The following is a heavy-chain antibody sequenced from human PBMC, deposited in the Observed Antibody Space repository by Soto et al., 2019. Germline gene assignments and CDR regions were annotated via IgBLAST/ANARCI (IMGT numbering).Heavy chain of an antibody. V-gene: IGHV1-18*01. CDR1: DDSFSTYD. Sequence: QVQLVQSGAEVKKPGASVKVSCKASDDSFSTYDMSWVRQAPGQTLEWMGWISPYTGKTKYAQNLQGRVTMTTDTSTTTAYMELRSLRSDDTAVYYCARGGAVASAIDYWGQGTLVTVSA. CDR3: ARGGAVASAIDY. J-gene: IGHJ4*02. CDR2: ISPYTGKT. D-gene: IGHD6-19*01.